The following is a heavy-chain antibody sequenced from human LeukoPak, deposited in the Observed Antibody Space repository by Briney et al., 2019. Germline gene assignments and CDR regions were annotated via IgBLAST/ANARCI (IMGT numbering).Heavy chain of an antibody. Sequence: GGSLRLSCAASGFTFSSYAMHWVRQAPGKGLEWVAVISYDGSNKYYADSVKGRFTISRDNSKNTLYLQMNSLRAEDTAVYYCARVPTYYDILTGYSSPNYYYGMDVWGQGTTVTVSS. CDR3: ARVPTYYDILTGYSSPNYYYGMDV. V-gene: IGHV3-30-3*01. D-gene: IGHD3-9*01. J-gene: IGHJ6*02. CDR2: ISYDGSNK. CDR1: GFTFSSYA.